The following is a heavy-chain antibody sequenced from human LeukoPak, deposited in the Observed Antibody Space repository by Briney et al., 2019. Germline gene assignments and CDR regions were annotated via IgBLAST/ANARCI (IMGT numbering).Heavy chain of an antibody. D-gene: IGHD3-16*02. CDR1: GCTLNELS. V-gene: IGHV1-24*01. CDR2: FDPEDGET. J-gene: IGHJ4*02. CDR3: ATDQLYYDYVWGSYRRGYFDY. Sequence: ASVKVSCKVSGCTLNELSMHGVRQAPGKGLEWMGGFDPEDGETIYAQKFQGRVTMTEDTSTDTAYMELSSLRSEDTAVYYCATDQLYYDYVWGSYRRGYFDYWGQGTLVTVSS.